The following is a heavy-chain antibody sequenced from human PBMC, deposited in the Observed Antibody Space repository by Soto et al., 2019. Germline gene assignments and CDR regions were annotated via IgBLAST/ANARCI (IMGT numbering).Heavy chain of an antibody. Sequence: PWWSLRLSCSVSVFICSDHGMNWFRQAPGKGLEWVSSIDEDGSTTHYADSVKGRFTISRDNSKNTLYLQMDSLRAEDTALYYCARVLYGFSYGKCDYWGQGTLVTVSS. J-gene: IGHJ4*02. CDR1: VFICSDHG. CDR2: IDEDGSTT. D-gene: IGHD1-1*01. V-gene: IGHV3-23*01. CDR3: ARVLYGFSYGKCDY.